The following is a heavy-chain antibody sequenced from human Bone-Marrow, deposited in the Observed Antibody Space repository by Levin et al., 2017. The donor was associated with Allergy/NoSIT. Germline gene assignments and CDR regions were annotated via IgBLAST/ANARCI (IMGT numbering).Heavy chain of an antibody. D-gene: IGHD1-14*01. CDR1: GFTFSSYS. CDR2: ISSSSSYI. CDR3: ARDNHYYYYMDV. V-gene: IGHV3-21*01. J-gene: IGHJ6*03. Sequence: GESLKISCAASGFTFSSYSMNWVRQAPGKGLEWVSSISSSSSYIYYADSVKGRFTISRDNAKNSLYLQMNSLRAEDTAVYYCARDNHYYYYMDVWGKGTTVTAS.